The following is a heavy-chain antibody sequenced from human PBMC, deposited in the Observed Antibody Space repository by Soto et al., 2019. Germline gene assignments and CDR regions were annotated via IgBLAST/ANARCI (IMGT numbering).Heavy chain of an antibody. J-gene: IGHJ6*02. CDR2: INASNGST. Sequence: GASVKVSCKASGYTFTSYYMHWVRQAPGQRLEWMGIINASNGSTSYAQKFQGRVTMTEDTSTNTAYMELSSLRPEDTAVYYCARLLYCSGGSCYPKRHYYGMDVWGQGTTVTSP. CDR3: ARLLYCSGGSCYPKRHYYGMDV. CDR1: GYTFTSYY. V-gene: IGHV1-46*01. D-gene: IGHD2-15*01.